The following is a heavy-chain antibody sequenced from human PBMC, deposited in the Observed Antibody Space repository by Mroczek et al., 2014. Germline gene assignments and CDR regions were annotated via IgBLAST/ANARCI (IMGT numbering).Heavy chain of an antibody. V-gene: IGHV4-61*02. D-gene: IGHD2-2*01. J-gene: IGHJ6*03. CDR2: IYTSGST. Sequence: QVQLQESGPGLVKPSQTLSLTCTVSGGSISSGSYYWSWIRQPAGKGLEWIGRIYTSGSTNYNPSLKSRVTMSVDTSKNQFSLKLSSVTAADTAVYYCARGCHCSSTTRVGSRYYYMDVWGKGTTVTVSS. CDR3: ARGCHCSSTTRVGSRYYYMDV. CDR1: GGSISSGSYY.